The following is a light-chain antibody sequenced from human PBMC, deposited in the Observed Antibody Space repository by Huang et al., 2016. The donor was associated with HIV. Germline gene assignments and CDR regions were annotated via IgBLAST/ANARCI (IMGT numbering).Light chain of an antibody. Sequence: DIQMTQSPSTLSASVGDRVTITCRASQAITNWLAWYQQKPGKAPKLLIYDASSLEFGVPSTVSGSGSGTEFTLTISSLQPDNFATYYCQQYHSFLWTFGQGTKVEIK. CDR3: QQYHSFLWT. V-gene: IGKV1-5*01. J-gene: IGKJ1*01. CDR2: DAS. CDR1: QAITNW.